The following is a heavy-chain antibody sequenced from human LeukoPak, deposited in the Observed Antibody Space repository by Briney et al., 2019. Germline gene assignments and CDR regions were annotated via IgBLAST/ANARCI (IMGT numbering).Heavy chain of an antibody. CDR1: GGSFSGYY. CDR3: ARFAIGAGYYFDY. D-gene: IGHD6-13*01. CDR2: INHRGST. V-gene: IGHV4-34*01. J-gene: IGHJ4*02. Sequence: SETLSLTCAVYGGSFSGYYWSWIRQPPGKGLEWIGEINHRGSTNYNPSLKSRVTMSVDTSKNQFSLKLSSVTAADTAVYYCARFAIGAGYYFDYWGQGTLVTVSS.